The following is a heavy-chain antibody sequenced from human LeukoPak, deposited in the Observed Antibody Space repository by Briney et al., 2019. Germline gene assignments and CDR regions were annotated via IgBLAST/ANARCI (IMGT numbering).Heavy chain of an antibody. CDR2: ISSNGGST. D-gene: IGHD3-3*01. CDR1: GFTFSSYA. V-gene: IGHV3-64*01. CDR3: ARVGYDFWGGFDY. J-gene: IGHJ4*02. Sequence: GGSLRLSCAASGFTFSSYAMHRVRQALGKGLEYVSAISSNGGSTYYANSVKGRFTISRDNSKNTLYLQMGSLRAEDMAVYYCARVGYDFWGGFDYWGQGTLVTVSS.